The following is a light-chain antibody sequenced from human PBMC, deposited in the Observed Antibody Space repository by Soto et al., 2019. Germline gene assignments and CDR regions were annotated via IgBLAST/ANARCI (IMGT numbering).Light chain of an antibody. Sequence: DIQMTQSPSSLSASVGDEVTITCRASQTIMTYLNWYQLKPGKPPRLLIYAASILQSGVPSRFSGSGSGTDFTLTITSLQPEDFATYSCQQSYNSPQTFGQGTKVEIK. CDR2: AAS. CDR1: QTIMTY. J-gene: IGKJ1*01. V-gene: IGKV1-39*01. CDR3: QQSYNSPQT.